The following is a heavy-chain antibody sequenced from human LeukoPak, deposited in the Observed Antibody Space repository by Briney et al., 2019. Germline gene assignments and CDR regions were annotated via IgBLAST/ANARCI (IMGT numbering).Heavy chain of an antibody. J-gene: IGHJ4*02. Sequence: GRSLRLSCAASGFTFRSYGMHWVRQAPGKGLEWVALIWYDGTNIYYADSVKGRFTISRDNSKNTLYLQLNSVSAEDTGVYYCAKDRGGMNGDPFDYWGQGTLVTVSS. V-gene: IGHV3-33*06. CDR1: GFTFRSYG. D-gene: IGHD4-17*01. CDR3: AKDRGGMNGDPFDY. CDR2: IWYDGTNI.